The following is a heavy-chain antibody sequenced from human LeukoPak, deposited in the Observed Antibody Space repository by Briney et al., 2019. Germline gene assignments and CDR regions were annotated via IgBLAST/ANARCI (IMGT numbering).Heavy chain of an antibody. Sequence: GGSLRLSCAASGFTFSSSAMSWVRQAPGKGLEWVSNISGSGSGGSTYYADSVKGRFTISRDNSKNTLYLQMNSLRAEDTAVYYCARSIAVTGWVVSYSFDYWGQGTLVTVSS. CDR2: ISGSGSGGST. CDR1: GFTFSSSA. J-gene: IGHJ4*02. D-gene: IGHD6-19*01. V-gene: IGHV3-23*01. CDR3: ARSIAVTGWVVSYSFDY.